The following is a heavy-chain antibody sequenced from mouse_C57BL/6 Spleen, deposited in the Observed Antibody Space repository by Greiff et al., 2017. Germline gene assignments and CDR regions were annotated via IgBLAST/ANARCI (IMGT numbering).Heavy chain of an antibody. CDR1: GFTFSDYG. J-gene: IGHJ3*01. D-gene: IGHD1-1*01. V-gene: IGHV5-17*01. CDR2: ISSGSSTI. Sequence: EVQRVESGGGLVKPGGSLKLSCAASGFTFSDYGMHWVRQAPEKGLEWVAYISSGSSTIYYADTVKGRFTISRDNAKNTLFLQMTSLRSEDTAMYYCARPFITTVVAPFAYWGQGTLVTVSA. CDR3: ARPFITTVVAPFAY.